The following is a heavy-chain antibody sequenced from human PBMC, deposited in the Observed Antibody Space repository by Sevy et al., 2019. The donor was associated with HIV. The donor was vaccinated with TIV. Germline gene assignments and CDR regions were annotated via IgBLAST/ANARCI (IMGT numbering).Heavy chain of an antibody. CDR2: ISGSGGST. CDR3: AKGGYSSSWYYGMDV. Sequence: GESLKISCAASGFTFSSYAMSWVRQAPGKGLEWVSAISGSGGSTYYADSVKGRFTISRDNSKNTLYLQMNSLRAEDTAVYYCAKGGYSSSWYYGMDVWGQGTTVTVSS. J-gene: IGHJ6*02. V-gene: IGHV3-23*01. CDR1: GFTFSSYA. D-gene: IGHD6-13*01.